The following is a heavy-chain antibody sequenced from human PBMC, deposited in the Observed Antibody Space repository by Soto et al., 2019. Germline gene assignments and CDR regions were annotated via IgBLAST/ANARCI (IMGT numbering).Heavy chain of an antibody. V-gene: IGHV2-26*01. D-gene: IGHD4-4*01. J-gene: IGHJ6*03. CDR2: IFSNDEK. CDR3: ARIPSNFYMDV. Sequence: DLEWLAHIFSNDEKSYSTSLKSRLTISKDTSKSQVVLTMTNMDPVDTATYYCARIPSNFYMDVWGKGTTVTVSS.